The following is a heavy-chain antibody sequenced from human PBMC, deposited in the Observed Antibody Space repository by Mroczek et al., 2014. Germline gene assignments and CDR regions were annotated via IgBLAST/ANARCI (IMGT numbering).Heavy chain of an antibody. Sequence: QVQLQESGPRDWVKPSQTLSLTCTVSGGSISSGGYYWSWIRQHPGKGLEWIGYIYYSGSTYYNPSLKSRVTISVDTSKNQFSLKLSSVTAADTAVYYCARDTVAHYYYYGMDVWGQGTTVTVSS. J-gene: IGHJ6*02. D-gene: IGHD4-23*01. CDR2: IYYSGST. V-gene: IGHV4-31*03. CDR3: ARDTVAHYYYYGMDV. CDR1: GGSISSGGYY.